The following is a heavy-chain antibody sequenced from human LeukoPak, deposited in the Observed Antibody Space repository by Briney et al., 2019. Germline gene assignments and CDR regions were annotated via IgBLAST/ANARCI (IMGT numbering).Heavy chain of an antibody. CDR1: DGSISSNF. J-gene: IGHJ4*02. D-gene: IGHD3-10*01. CDR2: IYYSGST. V-gene: IGHV4-59*12. Sequence: SETLSLICTVSDGSISSNFWSWIRQPPGKGLEWIGYIYYSGSTNYNPSLKSRVTMSVDTSKNQFSLKLSSVTAADTAVYYCARESRELYYYGSGSYYYFDYWGQGTLVTVSS. CDR3: ARESRELYYYGSGSYYYFDY.